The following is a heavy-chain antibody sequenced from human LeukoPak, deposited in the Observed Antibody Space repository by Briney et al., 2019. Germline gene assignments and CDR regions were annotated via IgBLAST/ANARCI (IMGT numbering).Heavy chain of an antibody. J-gene: IGHJ4*02. Sequence: SETLSLTCTVSGGSISSYYWGWIRQPPGKGLEWIGSIYYSGSTYYNPSLKSRVTISVDTSKNQFSLKLSSVTAADTAVYYCARGPYYYDSSDWGQGTLVTVSS. D-gene: IGHD3-22*01. CDR1: GGSISSYY. CDR2: IYYSGST. CDR3: ARGPYYYDSSD. V-gene: IGHV4-39*01.